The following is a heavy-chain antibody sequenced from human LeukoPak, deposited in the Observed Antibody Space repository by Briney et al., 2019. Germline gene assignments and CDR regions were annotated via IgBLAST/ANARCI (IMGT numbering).Heavy chain of an antibody. Sequence: ASVKVSCKASGYTFTSYGISWVRQAPGQGLEWMGWISAYNGNTNYAQKLQGRVTMTTDTSTSTAYMEPRSLRSDDTAVYYCARDGRGRYYYDSSGYSNSDYWGQGTLVTVSS. CDR1: GYTFTSYG. CDR2: ISAYNGNT. D-gene: IGHD3-22*01. CDR3: ARDGRGRYYYDSSGYSNSDY. V-gene: IGHV1-18*01. J-gene: IGHJ4*02.